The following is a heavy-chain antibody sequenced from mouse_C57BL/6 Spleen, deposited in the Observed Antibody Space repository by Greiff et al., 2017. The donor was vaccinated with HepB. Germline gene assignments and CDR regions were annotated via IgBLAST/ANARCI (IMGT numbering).Heavy chain of an antibody. V-gene: IGHV1-39*01. J-gene: IGHJ3*01. CDR3: ARGVLRSEGFAY. D-gene: IGHD1-1*01. Sequence: VQLQQSGPELVKPGASVKISCKASGYAFTDYNMNWVKQSNGKGLEWIGVINPNYGTTTYNQKFKGKATLTEEQSSSTSYMQRSSLTSEDSAVYCCARGVLRSEGFAYWGQGTMVTVSA. CDR2: INPNYGTT. CDR1: GYAFTDYN.